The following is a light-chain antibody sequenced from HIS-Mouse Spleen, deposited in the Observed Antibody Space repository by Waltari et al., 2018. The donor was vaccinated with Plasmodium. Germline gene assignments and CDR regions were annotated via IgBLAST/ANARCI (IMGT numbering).Light chain of an antibody. CDR1: QSVSSN. V-gene: IGKV3-15*01. Sequence: SPATLSVSPGERATLSCRASQSVSSNLAWYQQKPGQAPRLLIYGASTRATGIPARFSGSGSGTEFTLTISSLQSEDFAVYYCQQYNNWPPEGAFGPGTKVDIK. J-gene: IGKJ3*01. CDR3: QQYNNWPPEGA. CDR2: GAS.